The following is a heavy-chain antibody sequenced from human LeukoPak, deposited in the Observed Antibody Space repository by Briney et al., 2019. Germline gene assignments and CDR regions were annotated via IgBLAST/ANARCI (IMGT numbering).Heavy chain of an antibody. D-gene: IGHD5-18*01. CDR2: IYSGDRT. CDR1: GFIVSSDY. V-gene: IGHV3-66*01. CDR3: ARDGGYSYGYGFDY. Sequence: GGSLRLSCAASGFIVSSDYMSWVRQSPGKGLEWVSVIYSGDRTYYADSVKGRFTISSDSSKNTLYLQMNSLRAEDTAVYYCARDGGYSYGYGFDYWGQGTLVPIFS. J-gene: IGHJ4*02.